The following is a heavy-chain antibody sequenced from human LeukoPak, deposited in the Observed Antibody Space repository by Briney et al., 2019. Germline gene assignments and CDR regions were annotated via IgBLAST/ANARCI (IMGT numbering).Heavy chain of an antibody. Sequence: SETLSLTCTVSGGSISSGSYYWSWIRQPAGKGLEWIGRIYTSGSTNYNPSLKSRVTISVDTSKNQFSLKLSSVTAADTAVYYCARDYPTYYYDSSGHPPSYYYYYMDVWGKGTTVTVSS. J-gene: IGHJ6*03. CDR3: ARDYPTYYYDSSGHPPSYYYYYMDV. CDR2: IYTSGST. V-gene: IGHV4-61*02. D-gene: IGHD3-22*01. CDR1: GGSISSGSYY.